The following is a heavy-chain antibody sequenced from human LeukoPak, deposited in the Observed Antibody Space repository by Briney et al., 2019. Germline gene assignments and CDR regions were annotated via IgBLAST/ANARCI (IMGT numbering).Heavy chain of an antibody. Sequence: TSVKVSCKSYGYTFTSYFMHWVRQAPGQGLEWMGIINPSGGSTNYAQKFQGRVTMTRDTSTSTVYMELSRLRSEDTAVYYCARGDHVRIYAESAFDIWGQGTKVTVSS. V-gene: IGHV1-46*01. CDR1: GYTFTSYF. D-gene: IGHD3-3*01. CDR2: INPSGGST. J-gene: IGHJ3*02. CDR3: ARGDHVRIYAESAFDI.